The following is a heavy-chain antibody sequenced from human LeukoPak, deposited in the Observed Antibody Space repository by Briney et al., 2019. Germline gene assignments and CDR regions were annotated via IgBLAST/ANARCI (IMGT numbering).Heavy chain of an antibody. Sequence: SVKVSCKASGGTFSSYAISWVRQAPGQGLEWMGGIIPIFGTANYAQKFQGRVTITADKSTSTAYMELSSLRSEDTAVYYCARDRIGDSYEPDYWGRGTLVTVSS. D-gene: IGHD5-24*01. J-gene: IGHJ4*02. V-gene: IGHV1-69*06. CDR1: GGTFSSYA. CDR3: ARDRIGDSYEPDY. CDR2: IIPIFGTA.